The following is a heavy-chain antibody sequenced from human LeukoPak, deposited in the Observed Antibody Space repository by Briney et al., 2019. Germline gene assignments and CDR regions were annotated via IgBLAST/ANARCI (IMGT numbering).Heavy chain of an antibody. V-gene: IGHV4-39*01. CDR1: GGSINSSSYY. D-gene: IGHD3-16*02. J-gene: IGHJ4*02. Sequence: SETLSLTCTVSGGSINSSSYYWGWIRQPPGKGLEWIGSIYYSGSTYYNPSLKSRVTISVDTSKNQFSLKLSSVTAADTAVYYCARQDLTFGGVIATFDYWGQGTLVTVSS. CDR3: ARQDLTFGGVIATFDY. CDR2: IYYSGST.